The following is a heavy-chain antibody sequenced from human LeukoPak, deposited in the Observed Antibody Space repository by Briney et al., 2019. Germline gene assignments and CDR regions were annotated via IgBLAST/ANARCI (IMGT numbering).Heavy chain of an antibody. Sequence: SETLSLTCTVSGGSISSGGYYWSWIRQHPGKGLEWIGYIYYSGGTYYNPSLKSRVTISVDTSKNQFSLKLSSVTAADTAVYYCARAPTAVTVDYWGQGTLVTVSS. CDR2: IYYSGGT. CDR1: GGSISSGGYY. J-gene: IGHJ4*02. V-gene: IGHV4-31*03. CDR3: ARAPTAVTVDY. D-gene: IGHD4-17*01.